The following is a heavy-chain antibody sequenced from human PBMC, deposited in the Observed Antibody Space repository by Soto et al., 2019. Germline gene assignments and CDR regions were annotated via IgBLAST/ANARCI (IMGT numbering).Heavy chain of an antibody. D-gene: IGHD6-6*01. CDR1: GYTFTSYG. Sequence: GASVKVSCKASGYTFTSYGISWLRQAPGQGLEWMGWISAYNGNTNYAQKLQGRVTMTTDTSTSTAYMELRSLRSDDTAVYYCARDFRGSSGFGLEYWGQGTLVTVSS. J-gene: IGHJ4*02. V-gene: IGHV1-18*04. CDR2: ISAYNGNT. CDR3: ARDFRGSSGFGLEY.